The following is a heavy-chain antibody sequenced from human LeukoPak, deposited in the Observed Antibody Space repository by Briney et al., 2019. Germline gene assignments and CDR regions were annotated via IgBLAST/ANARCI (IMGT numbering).Heavy chain of an antibody. Sequence: GGSPRLSCAASGFTFSSYWVQWVRQAPGKGLVWISRINSDGSSLSYADSVKGRFTISRDNAKNTVYLQMNSLRAEDTAVYYCARSRYTGSHFDYWGQGTLVTVSS. CDR1: GFTFSSYW. D-gene: IGHD1-26*01. CDR2: INSDGSSL. CDR3: ARSRYTGSHFDY. V-gene: IGHV3-74*01. J-gene: IGHJ4*02.